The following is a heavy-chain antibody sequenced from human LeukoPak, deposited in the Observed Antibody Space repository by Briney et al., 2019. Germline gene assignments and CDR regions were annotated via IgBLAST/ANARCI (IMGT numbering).Heavy chain of an antibody. CDR2: IRNKANSYTT. Sequence: QSGGSLRLSCAASGFTFSDHYMDWVRQAPGKGLEWVGRIRNKANSYTTTYAASVKGRITFSRDDSKNSLYLQIYSLKTEDTAVYYCARDNYHISGYSLGYDYWGQGTLVTVSS. J-gene: IGHJ4*02. D-gene: IGHD3-22*01. CDR3: ARDNYHISGYSLGYDY. V-gene: IGHV3-72*01. CDR1: GFTFSDHY.